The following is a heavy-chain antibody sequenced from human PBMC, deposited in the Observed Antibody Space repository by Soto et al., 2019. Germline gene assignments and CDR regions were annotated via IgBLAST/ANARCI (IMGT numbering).Heavy chain of an antibody. CDR1: GGSISSSSYY. V-gene: IGHV4-39*01. D-gene: IGHD3-3*01. CDR2: IYYSGST. CDR3: ATITIFGVADYYYYGMDV. Sequence: LSLTCTVSGGSISSSSYYWGWIRQPPGKGLEWIGSIYYSGSTYYNPSLKSRVTISVDTSKNQFSLKLSSVTAADTAVYYCATITIFGVADYYYYGMDVWGQGTTVTVSS. J-gene: IGHJ6*02.